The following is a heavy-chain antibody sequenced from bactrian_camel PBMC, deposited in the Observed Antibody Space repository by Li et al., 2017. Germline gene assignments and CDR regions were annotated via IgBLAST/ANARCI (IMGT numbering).Heavy chain of an antibody. J-gene: IGHJ4*01. CDR2: ANSGGSRT. CDR1: GFTFSTYA. CDR3: TTWTTGWASDY. D-gene: IGHD5*01. Sequence: VQLVESGGGLVQPEGSLRLSCAASGFTFSTYAMSWVRQAPGKGLEWVSGANSGGSRTYYADSVKGRVTISRDNAKNTLYLQMNSLKSEDTALYYCTTWTTGWASDYWGQGTQVTVS. V-gene: IGHV3S31*01.